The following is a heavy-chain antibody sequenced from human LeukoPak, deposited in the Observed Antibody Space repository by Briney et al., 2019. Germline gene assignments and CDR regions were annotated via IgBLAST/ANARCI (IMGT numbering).Heavy chain of an antibody. CDR1: GFTFSSYA. Sequence: GGSLRLSCAASGFTFSSYAMAWVRQAPGKGLEWVSLISDSGDGTYYADSVKRRFTISRDNSRNTVDLQVNSLRAEDTAVYYCAKGNSGGNFFDNWGQGTLLTVSS. D-gene: IGHD1-7*01. CDR3: AKGNSGGNFFDN. J-gene: IGHJ4*02. CDR2: ISDSGDGT. V-gene: IGHV3-23*01.